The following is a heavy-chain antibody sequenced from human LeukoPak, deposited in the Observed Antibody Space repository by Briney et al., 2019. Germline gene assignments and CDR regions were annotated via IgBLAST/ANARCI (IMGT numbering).Heavy chain of an antibody. Sequence: GGSLRLSGAVFDFSFSAYSMNWVRQAPGKGLEWVSYINSISNEIWYADSVKGRFTISIDNAKNSLLLQMNGLRDEDTSVYYCARDTGLVLDMGGRGTMVTVSS. CDR3: ARDTGLVLDM. CDR1: DFSFSAYS. CDR2: INSISNEI. V-gene: IGHV3-48*02. J-gene: IGHJ3*02. D-gene: IGHD3-10*01.